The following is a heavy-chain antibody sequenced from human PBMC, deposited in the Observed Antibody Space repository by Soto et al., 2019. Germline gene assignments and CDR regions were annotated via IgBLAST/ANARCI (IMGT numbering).Heavy chain of an antibody. V-gene: IGHV1-18*04. CDR1: GYTFTSYG. D-gene: IGHD3-3*01. CDR3: ARDLTTYYDFWSGPPDYGMDV. J-gene: IGHJ6*02. Sequence: ASVKVSCKASGYTFTSYGISWVRQAPGQGLEWMGWISAYDGNTNYAQKLQGRVTMTTDTSTSTAYMELRSLRSDDTAVYYCARDLTTYYDFWSGPPDYGMDVWGQGTTVTVSS. CDR2: ISAYDGNT.